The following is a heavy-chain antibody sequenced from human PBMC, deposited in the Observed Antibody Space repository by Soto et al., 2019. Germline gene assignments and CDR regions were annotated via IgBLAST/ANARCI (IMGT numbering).Heavy chain of an antibody. J-gene: IGHJ5*02. CDR3: ARDRGPSSGYYPYWFDP. CDR2: IIPIIGTA. V-gene: IGHV1-69*12. D-gene: IGHD3-22*01. CDR1: GGTFSSYA. Sequence: QVQLVQSGAEVKKPGSSVKVSCKASGGTFSSYAINWVRQAPGQGLEWMGGIIPIIGTANYAQKFQGRVTITADESTSTAYMELSSLRSEDTAVYYCARDRGPSSGYYPYWFDPWGQGTLVTVSS.